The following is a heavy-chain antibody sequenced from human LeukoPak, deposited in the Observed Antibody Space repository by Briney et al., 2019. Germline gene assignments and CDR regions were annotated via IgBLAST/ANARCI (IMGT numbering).Heavy chain of an antibody. Sequence: ASVKVSCKASGYTFNSYGISWVRQAPGQGLEWMGWISGYNGNTKYAQKLQGRVTMTTDTSTSTAYMELRSMRSDDTAVYYCARKASYYDILTGYYTSSVNWFDPWGQGTLVTVSS. CDR1: GYTFNSYG. CDR2: ISGYNGNT. V-gene: IGHV1-18*01. CDR3: ARKASYYDILTGYYTSSVNWFDP. D-gene: IGHD3-9*01. J-gene: IGHJ5*02.